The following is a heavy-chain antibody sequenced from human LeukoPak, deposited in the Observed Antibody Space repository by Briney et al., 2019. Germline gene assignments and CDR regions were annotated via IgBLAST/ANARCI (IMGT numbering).Heavy chain of an antibody. CDR1: GGSFSGYY. V-gene: IGHV4-34*01. D-gene: IGHD2-2*01. CDR2: INHSGST. J-gene: IGHJ5*02. CDR3: ARGREYCSSTSCQHNWFDP. Sequence: SETLSLTCAVYGGSFSGYYWSWIRQPPGKGLEWIGEINHSGSTNYNPSLRSRVTISVDTSKNQFSLKLSSVTAADTAVYYCARGREYCSSTSCQHNWFDPWGQGPLVPVSS.